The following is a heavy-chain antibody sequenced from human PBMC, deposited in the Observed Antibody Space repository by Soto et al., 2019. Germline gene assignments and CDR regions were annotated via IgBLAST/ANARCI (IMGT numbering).Heavy chain of an antibody. Sequence: EVQLLESGGGLVQPGGSLRLSCAVSGFTFNSYAMNWVRQAPGKGLEWVSSISGGGGGTYYADSLKGRLTISRDNSKSTLYLQMNSLRAEDTAVYYCAKGSQYGILTAYHAFDYWGQGTLVTVSS. CDR1: GFTFNSYA. J-gene: IGHJ4*02. D-gene: IGHD3-9*01. CDR3: AKGSQYGILTAYHAFDY. V-gene: IGHV3-23*01. CDR2: ISGGGGGT.